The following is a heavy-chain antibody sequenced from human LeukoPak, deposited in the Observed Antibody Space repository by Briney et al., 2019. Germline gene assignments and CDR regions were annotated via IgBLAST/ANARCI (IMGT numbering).Heavy chain of an antibody. Sequence: GASVKVSCKASGFTFTSSAVQWVRQARGQRLEWIGWIVVGSGNTSYAQKFQERVTITRDMSTSTAYMELSSLRSEDTAVYYCAAGTQWELNYYYYGMDVWGQGTTVTVSS. CDR2: IVVGSGNT. V-gene: IGHV1-58*01. D-gene: IGHD1-26*01. CDR3: AAGTQWELNYYYYGMDV. J-gene: IGHJ6*02. CDR1: GFTFTSSA.